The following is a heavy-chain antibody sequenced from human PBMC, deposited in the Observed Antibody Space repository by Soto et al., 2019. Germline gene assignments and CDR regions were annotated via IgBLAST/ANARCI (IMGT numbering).Heavy chain of an antibody. CDR3: TSDKNGLGDY. CDR1: GYTYA. CDR2: INAGNGDT. D-gene: IGHD1-1*01. Sequence: QVQLEQSGAEVKKPGASVKVSCKASGYTYAVHWERQAPGQRLEWMGWINAGNGDTKYSQKFQDRVTITRDTSASTAYMELSSLRSEDTAVYYCTSDKNGLGDYWGQGTLVTVSS. V-gene: IGHV1-3*01. J-gene: IGHJ4*02.